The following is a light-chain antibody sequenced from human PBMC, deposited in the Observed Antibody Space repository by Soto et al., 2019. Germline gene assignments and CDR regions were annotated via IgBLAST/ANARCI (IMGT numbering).Light chain of an antibody. CDR1: QSISSY. CDR3: QQSYSTLWT. Sequence: DIQMTQSPSSLSASVGDRVTITCRASQSISSYLNWYQQKPGKAPKLLIYAASSLQSGGPSRFSGSGSGTDFTLTISSLQPEDFAPYYCQQSYSTLWTFGQGTKVEIK. J-gene: IGKJ1*01. V-gene: IGKV1-39*01. CDR2: AAS.